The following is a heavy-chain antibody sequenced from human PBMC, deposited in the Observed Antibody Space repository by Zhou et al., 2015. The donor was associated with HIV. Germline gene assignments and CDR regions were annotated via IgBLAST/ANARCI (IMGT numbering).Heavy chain of an antibody. J-gene: IGHJ1*01. Sequence: QVQLVQSGAEVKKPGSSVKVSCKASGGTFSSYAISWVRQAPGQGLEWMGGIIPIFGTANYAQKFQGRVTITADESTSTAYMELSSLRSEDTAVYYCARDLRNYYGSGSYYVPEYFQHWGQGTLVTVSS. CDR3: ARDLRNYYGSGSYYVPEYFQH. CDR2: IIPIFGTA. V-gene: IGHV1-69*01. D-gene: IGHD3-10*01. CDR1: GGTFSSYA.